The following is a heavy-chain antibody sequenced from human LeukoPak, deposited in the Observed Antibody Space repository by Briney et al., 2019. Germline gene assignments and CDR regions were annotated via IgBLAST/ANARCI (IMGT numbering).Heavy chain of an antibody. J-gene: IGHJ4*02. CDR2: ISSSGSTI. CDR1: GFTFSSYE. V-gene: IGHV3-48*03. Sequence: PGGSLRLSCAASGFTFSSYEMNWVRQAPGKGPEWVSYISSSGSTIYYADSVKGRFTISRDNAKKSLYLQMNSLRAEDTAVYYCARDHRDHSGYGRGFDYWGQGTLVTVSS. D-gene: IGHD5-12*01. CDR3: ARDHRDHSGYGRGFDY.